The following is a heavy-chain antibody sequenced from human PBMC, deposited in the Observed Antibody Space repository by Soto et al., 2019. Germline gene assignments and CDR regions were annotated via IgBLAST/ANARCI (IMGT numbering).Heavy chain of an antibody. D-gene: IGHD2-2*01. J-gene: IGHJ6*02. V-gene: IGHV3-23*01. Sequence: EVQLLESGGGLLPPGGSLRLSCTVSGFTFSSYAMTWVRQAPGKGLEWVSGISGRVGSTYYADSAKGRFTISMDNSEKTIYLPMNGLRVEDTALYSRVRVTFYCGSSCCGTSDGGLDFWGQGTTVTFCS. CDR2: ISGRVGST. CDR3: VRVTFYCGSSCCGTSDGGLDF. CDR1: GFTFSSYA.